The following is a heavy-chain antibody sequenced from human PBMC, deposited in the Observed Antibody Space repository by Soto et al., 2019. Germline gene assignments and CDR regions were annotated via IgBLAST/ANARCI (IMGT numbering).Heavy chain of an antibody. D-gene: IGHD2-2*01. CDR3: ATSRDYCSSTSCYEGYYYYMDV. J-gene: IGHJ6*03. CDR1: GYTFTTYA. Sequence: ASVKVSCKASGYTFTTYAMHWVRQAPGQRFEWMGWINAGNGNTQYSQKFQGRVTITRDTSASTAYMEPSSLRSEDTAVYYCATSRDYCSSTSCYEGYYYYMDVWGKGTTVTVSS. CDR2: INAGNGNT. V-gene: IGHV1-3*01.